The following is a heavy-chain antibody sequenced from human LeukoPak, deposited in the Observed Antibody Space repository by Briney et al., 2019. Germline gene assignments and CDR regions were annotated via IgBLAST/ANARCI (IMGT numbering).Heavy chain of an antibody. J-gene: IGHJ4*02. CDR3: ANSQTYYYDSSGYYLYYFDY. D-gene: IGHD3-22*01. Sequence: GASVKVSCKASGYTFTSYGISWVRQAPGQGLEWMGWISAYNGNTNYAQKLQGRVTMTTDTSTSTAYMELRSLRSDDTAVYYCANSQTYYYDSSGYYLYYFDYWGQGTLVTVSS. CDR1: GYTFTSYG. CDR2: ISAYNGNT. V-gene: IGHV1-18*01.